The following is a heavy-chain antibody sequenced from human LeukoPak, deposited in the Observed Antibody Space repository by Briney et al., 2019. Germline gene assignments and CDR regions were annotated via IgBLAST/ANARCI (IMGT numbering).Heavy chain of an antibody. CDR2: IYTSGST. Sequence: PSETLSLTCTVSGGSISSYYWSWIRQPAGKGLEWIGRIYTSGSTNYNPSLKRRVTMSVDTSKNQFSLKLSSVTAADTAVYYCARDRVKNYYDSSGDAFDIWGQGTMVTVSS. CDR3: ARDRVKNYYDSSGDAFDI. D-gene: IGHD3-22*01. J-gene: IGHJ3*02. CDR1: GGSISSYY. V-gene: IGHV4-4*07.